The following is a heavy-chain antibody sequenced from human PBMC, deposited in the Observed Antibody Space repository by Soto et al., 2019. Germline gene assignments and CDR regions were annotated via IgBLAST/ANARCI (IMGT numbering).Heavy chain of an antibody. V-gene: IGHV1-46*01. Sequence: ASVKVSCKASGYTFTSYYMHWVRQAPGQGLEWMGIINPSGGSTSYAQKFQGLVTISADKSINTAYLQWSSLKASDTAIYFCATSSSSSGDNGDSFDYWGQGTLVTVSS. CDR2: INPSGGST. CDR1: GYTFTSYY. CDR3: ATSSSSSGDNGDSFDY. J-gene: IGHJ4*02. D-gene: IGHD4-17*01.